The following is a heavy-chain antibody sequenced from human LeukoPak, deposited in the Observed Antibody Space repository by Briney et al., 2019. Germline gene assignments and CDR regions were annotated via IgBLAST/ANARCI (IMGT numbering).Heavy chain of an antibody. CDR2: IYSSEST. D-gene: IGHD2-15*01. CDR1: GGSVNSGSYY. V-gene: IGHV4-61*09. Sequence: SESLSLTCTVSGGSVNSGSYYWTWIRQPAGKGLEWIGHIYSSESTNYNSSLKSRVTMSVDTSKNQFSLKLSSVSAADTAVYYCARLVVAANPYYYYYYMDVWGKGTTVTVSS. J-gene: IGHJ6*03. CDR3: ARLVVAANPYYYYYYMDV.